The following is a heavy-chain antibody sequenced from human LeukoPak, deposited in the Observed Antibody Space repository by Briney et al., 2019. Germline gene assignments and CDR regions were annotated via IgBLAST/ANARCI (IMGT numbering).Heavy chain of an antibody. Sequence: ASVKVSCKVSGYTLTELSMHWVRQAPGKGLEWMGGFDREDGETIYAQKFQGRVTMTEDTSTDTAYMELSSLRSEDTAVYYCATAGYYDKESFDYWGQGTLVTVSS. D-gene: IGHD3-22*01. V-gene: IGHV1-24*01. CDR2: FDREDGET. CDR3: ATAGYYDKESFDY. J-gene: IGHJ4*02. CDR1: GYTLTELS.